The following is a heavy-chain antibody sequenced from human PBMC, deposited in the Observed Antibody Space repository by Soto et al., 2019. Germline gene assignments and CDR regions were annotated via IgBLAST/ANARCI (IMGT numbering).Heavy chain of an antibody. J-gene: IGHJ5*02. CDR1: GGSISSSSYY. D-gene: IGHD2-2*01. CDR3: ARAPYCSSPSCYLYNWFDP. V-gene: IGHV4-39*02. CDR2: IYYSGST. Sequence: QLQLQESGPGLVKPSETLSLTCTVSGGSISSSSYYWGWIRQPPGKGLEWIGSIYYSGSTYYNPCVEGRCTIAVDTSKNHFSLQLSSGTAADTAVYYCARAPYCSSPSCYLYNWFDPWGQGTLVTVSS.